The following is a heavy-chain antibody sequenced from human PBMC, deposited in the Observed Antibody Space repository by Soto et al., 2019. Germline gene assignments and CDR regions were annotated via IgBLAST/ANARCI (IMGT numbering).Heavy chain of an antibody. CDR1: VFTFTSSA. CDR3: AASYCGGDCYSLPPTF. Sequence: ASVKVSCKASVFTFTSSAVQWVRQARGQRLEWIGWIVVGSGNTNYAQKFQERVTITRDMSTSTAYMELSSLRSEDTAVYYCAASYCGGDCYSLPPTFWGQGTLVTVSS. D-gene: IGHD2-21*02. J-gene: IGHJ4*02. CDR2: IVVGSGNT. V-gene: IGHV1-58*01.